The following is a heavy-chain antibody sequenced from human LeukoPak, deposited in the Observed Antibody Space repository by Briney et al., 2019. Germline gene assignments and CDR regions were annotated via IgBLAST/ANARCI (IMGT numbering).Heavy chain of an antibody. CDR3: ARAKGSGSYYFFDY. D-gene: IGHD3-10*01. J-gene: IGHJ4*02. CDR1: GYTLTELS. Sequence: ASVKVSCKVSGYTLTELSMHWVRQAPGQGLEWMGIIDPSGGSTSYAQKFQGRVTMTRDTSTSTVYMELSSLRSEDTAVYYCARAKGSGSYYFFDYWGQGTLVTVSS. CDR2: IDPSGGST. V-gene: IGHV1-46*01.